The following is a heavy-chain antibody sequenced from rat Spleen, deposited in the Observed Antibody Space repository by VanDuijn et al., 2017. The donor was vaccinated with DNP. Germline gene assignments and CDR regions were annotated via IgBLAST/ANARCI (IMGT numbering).Heavy chain of an antibody. Sequence: EVQLVESGGGLVQPGRSLKLSCAASGFTFSDYYMAWVRQAPKKGLEWVTSISHSDGTTYYPDSVKGRFTISRDNAESSLYLQMNSLKSEDTATYYCAREQHYHFDYWGQGVMVTVSS. CDR1: GFTFSDYY. J-gene: IGHJ2*01. CDR2: ISHSDGTT. CDR3: AREQHYHFDY. V-gene: IGHV5S23*01. D-gene: IGHD1-10*01.